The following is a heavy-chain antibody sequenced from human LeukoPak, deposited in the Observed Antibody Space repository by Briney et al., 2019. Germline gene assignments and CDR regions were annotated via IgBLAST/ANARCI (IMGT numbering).Heavy chain of an antibody. J-gene: IGHJ4*02. D-gene: IGHD4-23*01. CDR2: ISSRSSTI. CDR1: GFTFSSYS. Sequence: GGSLRLSCAASGFTFSSYSMNWVRQAPGKGLEWVSYISSRSSTIYYGDSVKGRFTISRDNAKNSLYLQMNSLRAEDTAVYYCAKAVTVVTSGYWGQGTLVTVSS. V-gene: IGHV3-48*04. CDR3: AKAVTVVTSGY.